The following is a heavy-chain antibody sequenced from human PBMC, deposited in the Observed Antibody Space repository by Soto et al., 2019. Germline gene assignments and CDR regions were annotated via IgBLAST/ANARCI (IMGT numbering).Heavy chain of an antibody. D-gene: IGHD6-13*01. CDR3: AKDINPWQLVRAFDI. CDR1: GFTFDDYA. CDR2: ISWNSGSI. Sequence: GGSLRLSCAASGFTFDDYAMHWVRQAPGKGLEWVSGISWNSGSIGYADSVKGRFTISRDNAKNSLYLQMNSLRAEDTALYYCAKDINPWQLVRAFDIWGQGTMVTVSS. V-gene: IGHV3-9*01. J-gene: IGHJ3*02.